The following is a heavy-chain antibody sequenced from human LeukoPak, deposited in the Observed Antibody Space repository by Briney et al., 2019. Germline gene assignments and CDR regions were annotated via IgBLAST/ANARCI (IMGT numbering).Heavy chain of an antibody. D-gene: IGHD3-10*01. CDR1: GFTFSSYW. CDR3: ARQFGDY. CDR2: INSDGRST. Sequence: PGGSLRLSCAASGFTFSSYWMHWVRQVPGKGLVWVSRINSDGRSTSCADSVKGRFTISRDNSKNTLYLQMNSLRVEDTAVYYCARQFGDYWGQGTLVTVSS. V-gene: IGHV3-74*01. J-gene: IGHJ4*02.